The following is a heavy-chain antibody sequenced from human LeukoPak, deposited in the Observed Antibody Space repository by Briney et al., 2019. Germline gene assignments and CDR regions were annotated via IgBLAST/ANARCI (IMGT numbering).Heavy chain of an antibody. J-gene: IGHJ3*02. CDR3: ARDHDKAKYFEHAFDI. D-gene: IGHD3-9*01. CDR1: GFTFSSYS. V-gene: IGHV3-21*01. CDR2: ISSSSSYI. Sequence: GGSLRLSCAASGFTFSSYSMNWVRQAPGKGLEWVSSISSSSSYIYYADSVKGRFTISRDNAKTSLYLQMNSLRAEDTAVYYCARDHDKAKYFEHAFDIWGQGTMVTVSS.